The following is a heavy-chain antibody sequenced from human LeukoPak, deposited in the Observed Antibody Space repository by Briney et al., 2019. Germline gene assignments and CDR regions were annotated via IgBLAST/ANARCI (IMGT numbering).Heavy chain of an antibody. CDR2: IRYDGNNK. CDR1: GFTFSTYS. J-gene: IGHJ4*02. CDR3: AREVTPYY. V-gene: IGHV3-30*02. D-gene: IGHD4-23*01. Sequence: GGSLRLSCAASGFTFSTYSMHWVRQAPGKGLEWVAFIRYDGNNKYYADSVKGRFTISRDTSKNMVYLQMNSLRAEDTAVYYCAREVTPYYWGQGTLVTVSS.